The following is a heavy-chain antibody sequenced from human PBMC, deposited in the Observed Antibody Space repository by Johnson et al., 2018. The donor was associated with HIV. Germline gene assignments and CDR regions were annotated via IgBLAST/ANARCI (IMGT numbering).Heavy chain of an antibody. D-gene: IGHD6-13*01. CDR2: FYSDSNT. J-gene: IGHJ3*02. CDR3: ARGDLAAAGNGAFDI. V-gene: IGHV3-66*01. CDR1: GFTVSSNY. Sequence: VQLVESGGGVVQPERSLRLSCAASGFTVSSNYMSWVRQAPGKGLEWVSVFYSDSNTYSSDSVKGRFTISRDNSKNTLYLQMNSLRAEDTAVYYCARGDLAAAGNGAFDIWGQGTMVTVSS.